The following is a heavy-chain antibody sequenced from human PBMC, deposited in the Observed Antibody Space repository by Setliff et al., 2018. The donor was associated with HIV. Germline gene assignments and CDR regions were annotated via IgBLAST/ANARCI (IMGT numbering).Heavy chain of an antibody. V-gene: IGHV1-18*01. CDR2: ISGYNGNT. CDR1: GYTFSRYG. Sequence: ASVKVSCKASGYTFSRYGISWVRQAPGQGLEWMGWISGYNGNTKYVQKFQGRVTMTTYTSTSTVYMELRSLRSDDTAVYYCAKCSALDYWGQGTLVTVSS. D-gene: IGHD2-15*01. J-gene: IGHJ4*02. CDR3: AKCSALDY.